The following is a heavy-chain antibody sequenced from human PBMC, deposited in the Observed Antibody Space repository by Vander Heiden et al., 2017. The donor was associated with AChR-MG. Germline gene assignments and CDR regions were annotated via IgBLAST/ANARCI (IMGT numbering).Heavy chain of an antibody. V-gene: IGHV1-2*02. CDR1: GYTFTGYY. CDR2: INPNSGGT. D-gene: IGHD1-1*01. CDR3: ARVPKRALSIANDYSFEY. Sequence: QVQRVPSGAEVQKPGASVKVSCKASGYTFTGYYIHWVRQAPGQGLEWMGWINPNSGGTNYAQKFQGRGTMTRDTSISTAYMELRRLRSDEKAVYFCARVPKRALSIANDYSFEYWGHGTLVTVSS. J-gene: IGHJ4*01.